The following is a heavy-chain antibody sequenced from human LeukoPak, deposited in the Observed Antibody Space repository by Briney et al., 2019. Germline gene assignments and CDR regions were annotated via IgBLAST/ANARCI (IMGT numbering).Heavy chain of an antibody. Sequence: GGSLRLSCGASGFTFSNYAMTWVRQAPGKGLEWVSGISGGGHSTYYADSVKGRFTISRDNSKNTFYLQMNSLRAEDTAVYYCAKHRVVVPGARVDWFDPWGQGTLVTVSS. J-gene: IGHJ5*02. CDR3: AKHRVVVPGARVDWFDP. CDR2: ISGGGHST. V-gene: IGHV3-23*01. CDR1: GFTFSNYA. D-gene: IGHD2-2*01.